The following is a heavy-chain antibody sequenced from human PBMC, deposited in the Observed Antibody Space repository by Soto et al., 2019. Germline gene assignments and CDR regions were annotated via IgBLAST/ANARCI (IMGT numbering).Heavy chain of an antibody. CDR2: ISSSGSTT. D-gene: IGHD3-3*01. V-gene: IGHV3-11*01. J-gene: IGHJ5*02. Sequence: QVQLVESGGGLVKPGGSLRLSCAASAFSFSGHAMSWVRQAPGKGLEWVSDISSSGSTTYYADSVKGRFTISRDNAKNSLYLKMKNLTAEDTAVYYFARDNTTLETWGQGTLVTAS. CDR3: ARDNTTLET. CDR1: AFSFSGHA.